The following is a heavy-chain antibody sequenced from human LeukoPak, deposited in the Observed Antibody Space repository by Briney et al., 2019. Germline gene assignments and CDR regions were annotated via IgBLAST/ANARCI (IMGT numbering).Heavy chain of an antibody. Sequence: GGSLRLSCAASGFTFSSSGMHWIRQAPGKGLEWVAFIRFDESDKYYADSVKGRFTISRDNSKQTLHLQMNSLRAEDTAVYFCVKALTSYYDSGDAFDVWGQGTMVTVSS. J-gene: IGHJ3*01. D-gene: IGHD3-22*01. CDR2: IRFDESDK. V-gene: IGHV3-30*02. CDR1: GFTFSSSG. CDR3: VKALTSYYDSGDAFDV.